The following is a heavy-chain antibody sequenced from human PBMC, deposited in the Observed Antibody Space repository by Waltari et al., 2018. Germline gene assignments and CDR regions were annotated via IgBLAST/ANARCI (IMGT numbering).Heavy chain of an antibody. D-gene: IGHD2-15*01. CDR1: GDSMTTNYW. V-gene: IGHV4-4*02. CDR2: VHRSGRT. CDR3: ARDRGRGLYLDS. Sequence: QLQLQQSGPGLVTPSESLYLTCAVSGDSMTTNYWWSWVRQSPGKGLEWIGQVHRSGRTNYNPSLASRVTVSIDTSNKQFSLELPSPTAADTAMYYCARDRGRGLYLDSWGQGTLVTVSP. J-gene: IGHJ4*02.